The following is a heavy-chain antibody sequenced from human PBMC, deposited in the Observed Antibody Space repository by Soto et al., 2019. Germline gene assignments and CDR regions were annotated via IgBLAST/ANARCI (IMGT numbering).Heavy chain of an antibody. CDR2: INHSRST. V-gene: IGHV4-34*01. J-gene: IGHJ4*02. Sequence: QVQLQQWGAGLLKPSETLSLTCAVYDGSFSGYSWTWIRQPPGTGLEWIGEINHSRSTNYNPSLKSRVTISVDTSKNQFSLKLTSVTAADTAVYYCARDKITGLFDYWGQGTLVTVSS. CDR3: ARDKITGLFDY. D-gene: IGHD2-8*02. CDR1: DGSFSGYS.